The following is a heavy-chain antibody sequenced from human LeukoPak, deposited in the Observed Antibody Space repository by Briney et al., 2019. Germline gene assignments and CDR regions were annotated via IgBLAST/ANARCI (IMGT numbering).Heavy chain of an antibody. V-gene: IGHV4-39*01. D-gene: IGHD2-15*01. CDR2: IYYSGTT. CDR3: ARQPYCSGGSCYDICFDP. J-gene: IGHJ5*02. Sequence: SETLSLTCTVSDGSISSSIYNWGWIRQPPGKGLEWIASIYYSGTTYYNPSLKSRVTISVDTSKNQFSLKLSSVTAADTAVYYCARQPYCSGGSCYDICFDPWGQGTLVTVSS. CDR1: DGSISSSIYN.